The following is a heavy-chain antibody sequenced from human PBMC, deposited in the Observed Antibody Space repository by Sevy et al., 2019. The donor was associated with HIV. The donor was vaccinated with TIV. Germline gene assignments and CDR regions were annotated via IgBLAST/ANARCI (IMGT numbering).Heavy chain of an antibody. CDR2: TSSYSSYI. J-gene: IGHJ4*02. CDR1: GFTFTSYS. D-gene: IGHD4-4*01. Sequence: GGSLRLSCAASGFTFTSYSMNWVRQAPGKGLEWVSSTSSYSSYIYYADSVKGRFTIPRDNAKNSLYLQMNSLRADDTAVYYCARDPGDYRPRRFDHWGQGFLVTVSS. CDR3: ARDPGDYRPRRFDH. V-gene: IGHV3-21*01.